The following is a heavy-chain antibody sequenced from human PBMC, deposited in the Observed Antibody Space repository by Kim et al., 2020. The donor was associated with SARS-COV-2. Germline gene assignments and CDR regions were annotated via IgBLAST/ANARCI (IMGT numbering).Heavy chain of an antibody. V-gene: IGHV1-69*13. CDR2: IIPIFGTA. Sequence: SVKVSCKASGGTFSSYAISWVRQAPGQGLEWMGGIIPIFGTANYAQKFQGRVTITADESTSTAYMELSSLRSEDTAVYYCARGGLITMIVVKDYGMDVWGQGTTVTVSS. CDR3: ARGGLITMIVVKDYGMDV. J-gene: IGHJ6*02. D-gene: IGHD3-22*01. CDR1: GGTFSSYA.